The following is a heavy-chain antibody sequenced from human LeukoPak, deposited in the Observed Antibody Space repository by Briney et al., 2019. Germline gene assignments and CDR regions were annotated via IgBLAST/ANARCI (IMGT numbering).Heavy chain of an antibody. CDR2: ISASGSNI. D-gene: IGHD1-1*01. CDR1: GFPFSSYS. Sequence: RGSLRLSCAVSGFPFSSYSMNWVRQAPGKGLEWASYISASGSNIYYLDAVKGRFTVSRDNAMNSLFLQMDRPRAEDTAIYYCVRVKGTYFDFWGQGTLVTVSS. J-gene: IGHJ4*02. V-gene: IGHV3-48*01. CDR3: VRVKGTYFDF.